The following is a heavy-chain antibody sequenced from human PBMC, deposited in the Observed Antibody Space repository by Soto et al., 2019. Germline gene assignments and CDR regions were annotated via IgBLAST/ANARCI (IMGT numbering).Heavy chain of an antibody. J-gene: IGHJ4*02. D-gene: IGHD1-1*01. CDR1: GFTFSAYW. V-gene: IGHV3-74*01. Sequence: GGSLRLSCSVSGFTFSAYWMHWVRQVPGKGLTWVSRISDDGSTATYADAVKGRFVISRDNAKNSLYLEMNTLRADDSGLYYCARGPRVSSTGTGAHWGRGTLVTVSS. CDR3: ARGPRVSSTGTGAH. CDR2: ISDDGSTA.